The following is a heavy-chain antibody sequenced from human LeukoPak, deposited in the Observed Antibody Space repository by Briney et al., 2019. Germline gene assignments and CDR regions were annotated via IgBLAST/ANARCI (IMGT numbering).Heavy chain of an antibody. CDR3: ARDGDGDYVFSYYFDY. D-gene: IGHD4-17*01. CDR1: GFTFSSYG. V-gene: IGHV3-30*02. CDR2: IRYDGSNK. J-gene: IGHJ4*02. Sequence: GGSLRLSCAASGFTFSSYGMHWVRQAPGKGLERVAFIRYDGSNKYYADSVKGRFTISRDNSKNTLYLQMNSLRVEDTAVYYCARDGDGDYVFSYYFDYWGQGTLVTVSS.